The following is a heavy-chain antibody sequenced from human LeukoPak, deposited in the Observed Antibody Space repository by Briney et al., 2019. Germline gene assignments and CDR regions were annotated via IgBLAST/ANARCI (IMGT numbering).Heavy chain of an antibody. CDR3: ARRGSGSYRRIPFDY. V-gene: IGHV4-61*02. CDR2: IYTSGST. Sequence: PSETLSLTCTVSGGSISSGTYYWSWIRQPAGKGLEWIGRIYTSGSTNYNPSLKSRVTISVDTSKNQFSLKLSSVTAADTAVYYCARRGSGSYRRIPFDYWGQGTLVTVSS. D-gene: IGHD3-10*01. CDR1: GGSISSGTYY. J-gene: IGHJ4*02.